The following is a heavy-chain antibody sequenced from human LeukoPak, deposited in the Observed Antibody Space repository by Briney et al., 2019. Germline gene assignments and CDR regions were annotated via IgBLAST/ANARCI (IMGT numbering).Heavy chain of an antibody. V-gene: IGHV3-21*01. Sequence: GGSLRLSCAASGFIFSSYSMNWVRQAPGKGLEWVSSISSSSSYIYYADSVKGRFTISRDNAKNSLYLQMNSLRAEDTAVYYCASDSPNYYGMDVWGQGTTVTVSS. J-gene: IGHJ6*02. CDR1: GFIFSSYS. CDR3: ASDSPNYYGMDV. CDR2: ISSSSSYI.